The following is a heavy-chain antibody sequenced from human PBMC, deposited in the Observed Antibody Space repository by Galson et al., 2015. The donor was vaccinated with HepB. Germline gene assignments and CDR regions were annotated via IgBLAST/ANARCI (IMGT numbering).Heavy chain of an antibody. CDR1: GNSFNYYA. Sequence: SVKVSCKASGNSFNYYAINWVRQAPGQGLEWMGWINTNNGNPTYAQDFAGRFVFSLDTSVSTTFLQISGLKTEDTAVYYCASDLGPMWGFLRLPFDSWGQGTLVTVSS. D-gene: IGHD2-21*01. J-gene: IGHJ4*02. CDR3: ASDLGPMWGFLRLPFDS. V-gene: IGHV7-4-1*02. CDR2: INTNNGNP.